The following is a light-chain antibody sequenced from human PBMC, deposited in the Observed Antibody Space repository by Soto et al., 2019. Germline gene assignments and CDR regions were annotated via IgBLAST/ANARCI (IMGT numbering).Light chain of an antibody. CDR2: AAS. CDR1: QDISDY. Sequence: DIQMTQSPSSLSASVGDRVTITCRASQDISDYLAWYQQKPGKVPKLLIYAASTLQAGVQSRFSGSGSGTVFTITINSLQPEDVATYYCQKYNSAPNTFGRGTRLEIK. CDR3: QKYNSAPNT. V-gene: IGKV1-27*01. J-gene: IGKJ2*01.